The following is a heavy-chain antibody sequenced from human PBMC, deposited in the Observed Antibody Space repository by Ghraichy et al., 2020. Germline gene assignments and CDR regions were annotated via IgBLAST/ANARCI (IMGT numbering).Heavy chain of an antibody. CDR1: GFTVSSNY. Sequence: GGSLRLSCAASGFTVSSNYMSWVRQAPGKGLEWVSVIYSGGSTYYADSVKGRFTVSRDNSKNTLYLQMNSLRAEDTAVYYCARDREDIPGYYFDYWGQGTLVTVSS. CDR3: ARDREDIPGYYFDY. J-gene: IGHJ4*02. V-gene: IGHV3-66*01. CDR2: IYSGGST. D-gene: IGHD2-15*01.